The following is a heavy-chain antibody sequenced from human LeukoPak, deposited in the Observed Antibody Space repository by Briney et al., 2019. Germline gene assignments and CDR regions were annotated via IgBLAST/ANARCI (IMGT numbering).Heavy chain of an antibody. V-gene: IGHV4-30-2*01. J-gene: IGHJ4*02. CDR2: IYHSGST. D-gene: IGHD3-10*01. CDR3: ARDRDSISGSWL. CDR1: GGSISSGGYY. Sequence: SETLSLTCTVSGGSISSGGYYWSWIRQPPGKGLEWIGYIYHSGSTYCNPSLKSRVTISIDRSRNQFSLKLSSVSAADTAVYYCARDRDSISGSWLWGQGTLVTVSS.